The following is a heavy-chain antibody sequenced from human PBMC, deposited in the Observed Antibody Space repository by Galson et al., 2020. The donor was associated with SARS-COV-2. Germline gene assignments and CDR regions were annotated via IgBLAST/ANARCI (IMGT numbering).Heavy chain of an antibody. V-gene: IGHV3-23*01. CDR2: ISNSGGST. CDR1: GFTFSSYA. J-gene: IGHJ5*02. CDR3: AKFYGSDT. D-gene: IGHD3-10*01. Sequence: GESLKISCAASGFTFSSYAMSWVRQAPGKGLEWVSAISNSGGSTYYADSVKGRFTISRDNSKNTVYLQMNSLRAEDTALYYCAKFYGSDTWGQGTLVTISS.